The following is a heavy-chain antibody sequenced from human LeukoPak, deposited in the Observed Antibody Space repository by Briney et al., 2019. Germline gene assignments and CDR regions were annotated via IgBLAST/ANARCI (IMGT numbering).Heavy chain of an antibody. V-gene: IGHV3-30*02. CDR2: IQYDGSNK. Sequence: GGSLRLSCAASGFTFSSYGMHWVRQAPGKGLEWVAFIQYDGSNKYYADSVKGRFTISRDNSKNTLYVQMNSLRAEDTAVYYCAKVIAAAIGQYNWFDPWGQGTLVTVSS. J-gene: IGHJ5*02. CDR3: AKVIAAAIGQYNWFDP. CDR1: GFTFSSYG. D-gene: IGHD2-2*02.